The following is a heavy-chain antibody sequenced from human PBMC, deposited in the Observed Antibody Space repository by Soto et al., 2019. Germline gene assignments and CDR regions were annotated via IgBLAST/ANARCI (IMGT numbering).Heavy chain of an antibody. CDR3: ARGRLNRCSSEYYFDY. Sequence: SVKVSCKASGGTFSSYAISWVRQAPGQGLEWMGGIIPIFGTANYAQKFQGRVTITADESTSTAYMELSSLRSEDTAVYYCARGRLNRCSSEYYFDYWGQGTLVTVSS. V-gene: IGHV1-69*13. J-gene: IGHJ4*02. D-gene: IGHD6-19*01. CDR1: GGTFSSYA. CDR2: IIPIFGTA.